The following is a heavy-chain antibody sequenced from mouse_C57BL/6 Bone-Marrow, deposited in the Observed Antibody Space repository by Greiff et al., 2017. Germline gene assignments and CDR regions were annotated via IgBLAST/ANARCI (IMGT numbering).Heavy chain of an antibody. D-gene: IGHD2-3*01. V-gene: IGHV5-6*01. CDR1: GFTFSSYG. CDR3: ARRTGYCWFAY. CDR2: ISSGGSYT. J-gene: IGHJ3*01. Sequence: EVQRVESGGDLVKPGGSLKLSCAASGFTFSSYGMSWVRQTPDKRLEWVATISSGGSYTYYPDSVKGRFTISIDKAKNTLYLQMSSLKSEDTAMYYCARRTGYCWFAYWGQGTLVTVSA.